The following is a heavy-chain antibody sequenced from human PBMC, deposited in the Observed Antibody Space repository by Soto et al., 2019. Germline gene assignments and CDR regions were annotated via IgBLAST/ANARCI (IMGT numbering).Heavy chain of an antibody. CDR1: GFTFSSYA. Sequence: GSLRLSCAASGFTFSSYAMHWVRQAPGKGLEWVAVISYDGSNKYYADSVKGRFTISRDNSKNTLYLQMNSLRAEDTAVYYCASLTDSSSSWYYYDGMDVWGQGTTVTVS. CDR2: ISYDGSNK. J-gene: IGHJ6*02. D-gene: IGHD6-6*01. CDR3: ASLTDSSSSWYYYDGMDV. V-gene: IGHV3-30-3*01.